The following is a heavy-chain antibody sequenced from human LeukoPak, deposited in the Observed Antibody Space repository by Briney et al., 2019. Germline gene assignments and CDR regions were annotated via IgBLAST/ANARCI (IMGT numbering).Heavy chain of an antibody. D-gene: IGHD3-22*01. Sequence: SVKVSCKASGGTFSSYAISWVRQAPGQGLEWMGGIIPIFGTANYAQKFQGRVTITADESTSTAYMELGSLRSEDTAVYYCASRGGDYYDSSGYYLDYWGQGTLVTVSS. J-gene: IGHJ4*02. V-gene: IGHV1-69*13. CDR3: ASRGGDYYDSSGYYLDY. CDR2: IIPIFGTA. CDR1: GGTFSSYA.